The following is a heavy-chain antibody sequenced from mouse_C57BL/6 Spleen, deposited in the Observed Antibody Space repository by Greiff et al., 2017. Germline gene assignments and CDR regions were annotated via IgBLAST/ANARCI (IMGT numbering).Heavy chain of an antibody. D-gene: IGHD1-1*01. CDR3: ARLLYYDGSSPDY. J-gene: IGHJ2*01. CDR1: GYSITSGYY. Sequence: EVKLQESGPGLVKPSQSLSLTCSVTGYSITSGYYWNWIRQFPGNKLEWLGYISYDGSNNYNPSLQNRSSITPDTSNNQFFLKLNSVTTENTATDYCARLLYYDGSSPDYWGQGTTLTVSS. CDR2: ISYDGSN. V-gene: IGHV3-6*01.